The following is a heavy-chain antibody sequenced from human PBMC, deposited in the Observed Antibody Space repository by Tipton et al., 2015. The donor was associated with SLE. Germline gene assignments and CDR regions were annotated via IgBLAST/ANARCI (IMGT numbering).Heavy chain of an antibody. CDR3: ARSTTDSSGYYGSFDS. Sequence: TLSLTCTVSGGSISSYYWSWIRQPPGKGLEWIGYIYNSGSTNYNPSLKSRVTISVDTSKNQFSLKLSSVTAADTAVYYCARSTTDSSGYYGSFDSWGQGILVTVSS. V-gene: IGHV4-59*08. J-gene: IGHJ4*02. D-gene: IGHD3-22*01. CDR2: IYNSGST. CDR1: GGSISSYY.